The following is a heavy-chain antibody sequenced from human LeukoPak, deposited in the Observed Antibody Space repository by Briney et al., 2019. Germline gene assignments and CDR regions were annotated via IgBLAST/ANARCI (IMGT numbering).Heavy chain of an antibody. Sequence: ASVKVSCKASGYTFTGYYMHWVRQAPGQGLEWKGWINPNSGGTNYAQKFQGRVPMTRDTSISTAYMELSRLRSDDTAVYYCARFQIVVVPAAINWFDPWGQGTLVTVSS. CDR2: INPNSGGT. J-gene: IGHJ5*02. CDR1: GYTFTGYY. CDR3: ARFQIVVVPAAINWFDP. D-gene: IGHD2-2*02. V-gene: IGHV1-2*02.